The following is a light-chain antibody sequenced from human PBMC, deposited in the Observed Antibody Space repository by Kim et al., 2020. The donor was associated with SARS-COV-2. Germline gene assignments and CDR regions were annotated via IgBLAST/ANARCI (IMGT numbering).Light chain of an antibody. V-gene: IGKV1-39*01. Sequence: DIQMTQSPSTLSASVGDRVTITCRTTQSISSHLNWYQQKPGRAPKLLISAASTLQGGVPSRFSGSGSGTDFTLTISSLQPEDFATYFSQQSYITPFTFGPGTKGDIK. CDR1: QSISSH. CDR3: QQSYITPFT. J-gene: IGKJ3*01. CDR2: AAS.